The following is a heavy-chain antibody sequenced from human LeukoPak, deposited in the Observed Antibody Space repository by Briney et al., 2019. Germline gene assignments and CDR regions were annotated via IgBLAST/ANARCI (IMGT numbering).Heavy chain of an antibody. J-gene: IGHJ4*02. Sequence: GGSLRLSCAASGFTFSSYSMNWVRQAPGKGLEWVSSISSSSSYIYYADSVKGRFTISRDNAKNSLYLQMNSLRAEDTAVYYCARDQHDYVWGSYRSLDYWAREPWSPSPQ. CDR1: GFTFSSYS. V-gene: IGHV3-21*01. D-gene: IGHD3-16*02. CDR2: ISSSSSYI. CDR3: ARDQHDYVWGSYRSLDY.